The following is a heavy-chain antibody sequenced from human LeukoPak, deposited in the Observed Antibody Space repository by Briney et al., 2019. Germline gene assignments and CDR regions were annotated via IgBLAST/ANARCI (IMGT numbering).Heavy chain of an antibody. CDR2: ISYDGSYK. CDR1: RFTFSSYS. D-gene: IGHD4-23*01. Sequence: GGSLRLSCAASRFTFSSYSMNWVRQAPGKGLEWVAVISYDGSYKDYADSVKGRFTVSRDNSKNTLYLQMSSLRLEDTAVYYCARGARKGDDYGGFFDYWGQGTLVPISS. CDR3: ARGARKGDDYGGFFDY. V-gene: IGHV3-30*03. J-gene: IGHJ4*02.